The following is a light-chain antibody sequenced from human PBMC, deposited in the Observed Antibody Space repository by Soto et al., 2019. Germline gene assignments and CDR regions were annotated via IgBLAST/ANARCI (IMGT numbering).Light chain of an antibody. CDR3: SSYAGSNNVV. V-gene: IGLV2-8*01. J-gene: IGLJ2*01. Sequence: QSVLTQPPSASGSPGQSVTISCTGTSSDVGGYKYVSWYQQHPGKAPKLMIYEVSKRPSGVPDRFSGSKSGSTASLTVSGLQAEDEAEYYCSSYAGSNNVVFGGGTKLTVL. CDR2: EVS. CDR1: SSDVGGYKY.